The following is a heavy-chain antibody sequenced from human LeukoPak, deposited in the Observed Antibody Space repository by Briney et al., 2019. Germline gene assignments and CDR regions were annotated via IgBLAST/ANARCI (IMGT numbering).Heavy chain of an antibody. V-gene: IGHV1-3*03. CDR2: INAGNGNT. J-gene: IGHJ4*02. D-gene: IGHD3-10*01. CDR3: AREGSMVRGVGIFGFDY. CDR1: GYTFTSYA. Sequence: ASVKVSCKASGYTFTSYAMHWVRQAPGQRLEWMGWINAGNGNTKYSQEFQGRVTITRDTSASTAYMELSSLRSEDTAVYYCAREGSMVRGVGIFGFDYWGQGTLVTVSS.